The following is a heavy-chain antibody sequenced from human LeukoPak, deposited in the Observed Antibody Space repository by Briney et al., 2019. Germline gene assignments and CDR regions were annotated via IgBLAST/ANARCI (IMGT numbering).Heavy chain of an antibody. CDR3: ARDPTLWFRELLKASPDYYFDY. CDR1: GFTFSSYW. J-gene: IGHJ4*02. D-gene: IGHD3-10*01. V-gene: IGHV3-7*03. CDR2: IKQDGSEK. Sequence: GGSLRLSCAASGFTFSSYWISWVRQAPGKGLEWVANIKQDGSEKYYVDSVKGRFTISRDNAKNSLYLQMDSQRAADTVVYYCARDPTLWFRELLKASPDYYFDYWGQGTLVTVSA.